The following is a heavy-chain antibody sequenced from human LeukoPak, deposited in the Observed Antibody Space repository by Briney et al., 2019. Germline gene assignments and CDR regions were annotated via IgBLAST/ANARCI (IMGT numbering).Heavy chain of an antibody. J-gene: IGHJ2*01. CDR3: ARRTVTRYAWYFDL. Sequence: XXISCKGXGYSFTSYWIGWVRQMPGKGLEWMXIIYPGDSDTRYSPSFQGQVTISADRSISTAYLQWSSLKASDTAMYYCARRTVTRYAWYFDLWGRGTLVTVSS. CDR1: GYSFTSYW. CDR2: IYPGDSDT. V-gene: IGHV5-51*01. D-gene: IGHD4-17*01.